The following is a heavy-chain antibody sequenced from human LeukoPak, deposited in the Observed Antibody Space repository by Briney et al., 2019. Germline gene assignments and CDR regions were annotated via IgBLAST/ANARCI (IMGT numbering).Heavy chain of an antibody. D-gene: IGHD3-16*02. J-gene: IGHJ6*03. CDR3: TAVYRVEGHYYYYMDG. CDR1: GFTFSSYA. V-gene: IGHV3-15*01. Sequence: GGSLRLSCAASGFTFSSYAMSWVRQAPGKGLEWLGRIKSNTDGGTTDYAAPVKGRFTISRDDSKNTLYLQMNSLKTEDTAVYYCTAVYRVEGHYYYYMDGWGKGTTVTISS. CDR2: IKSNTDGGTT.